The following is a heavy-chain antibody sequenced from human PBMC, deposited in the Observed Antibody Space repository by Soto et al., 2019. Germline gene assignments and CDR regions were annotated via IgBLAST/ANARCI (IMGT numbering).Heavy chain of an antibody. D-gene: IGHD5-12*01. J-gene: IGHJ4*02. CDR1: GFTFTSSA. Sequence: ASVKVSCKASGFTFTSSAMQWVRQARGQRLEWIGWIVVGSGNTNYAQKFQERVTITRDMSTSTAYMELSSLRSEDTAVYYCAASLSGYDEGLDYWGQGTLVTVSS. CDR3: AASLSGYDEGLDY. CDR2: IVVGSGNT. V-gene: IGHV1-58*02.